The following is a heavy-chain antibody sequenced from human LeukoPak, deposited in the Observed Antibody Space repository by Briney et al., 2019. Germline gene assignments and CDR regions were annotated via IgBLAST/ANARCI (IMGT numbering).Heavy chain of an antibody. D-gene: IGHD2-15*01. Sequence: GGSLRLSCAASGFTFSNFGMHWVRQAPGKGLGWVAVILYDGSNEYYTDSVKGRFTISRDNSKNTLCLQMNSLRAEDTAVYYCARDHGYSSGITCYSAPYFDYWGQGTLVTVSS. CDR1: GFTFSNFG. CDR3: ARDHGYSSGITCYSAPYFDY. J-gene: IGHJ4*02. V-gene: IGHV3-33*01. CDR2: ILYDGSNE.